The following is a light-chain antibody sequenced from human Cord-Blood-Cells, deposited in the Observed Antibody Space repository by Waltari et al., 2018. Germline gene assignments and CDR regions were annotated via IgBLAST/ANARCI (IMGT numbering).Light chain of an antibody. CDR2: EVS. CDR3: CSYAGSSTYV. V-gene: IGLV2-23*02. Sequence: QSALTQPASVSGSPGQSLPLSCTGTSRDVGSHNFVSWYQQHPGKAPKLMIYEVSKRPSGFSNRFSGSKSGNTASLTISGLQAEDEADYYCCSYAGSSTYVFGTGTKVTVL. CDR1: SRDVGSHNF. J-gene: IGLJ1*01.